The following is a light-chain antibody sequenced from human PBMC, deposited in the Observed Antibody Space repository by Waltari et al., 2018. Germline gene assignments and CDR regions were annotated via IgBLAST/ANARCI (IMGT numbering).Light chain of an antibody. CDR1: QTITGSW. V-gene: IGKV3-20*01. CDR2: GAS. CDR3: QQYDGSVVT. Sequence: EIVLTQSPGTLSVSPVERVTVSCRASQTITGSWLTWYHQKPGQAPRLLIYGASNRAPGIPDMFSGSGSGTDFTLTISRLEPEDSAVYYCQQYDGSVVTFGGGTKVEIK. J-gene: IGKJ4*01.